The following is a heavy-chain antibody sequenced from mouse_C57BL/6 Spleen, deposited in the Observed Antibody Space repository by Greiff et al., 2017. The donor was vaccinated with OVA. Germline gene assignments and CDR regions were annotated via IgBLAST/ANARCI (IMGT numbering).Heavy chain of an antibody. CDR2: IDPSDSYT. J-gene: IGHJ3*01. V-gene: IGHV1-69*01. CDR3: AYYDYDVCAY. CDR1: GYTFTSYW. D-gene: IGHD2-4*01. Sequence: VQLQQPGAELVMPGASVKLSCKASGYTFTSYWMHWVKQRPGQGLEWIGEIDPSDSYTNYNQKFKGKSTLTVDKSSSTAYMQLSSLTSEDSAVYYCAYYDYDVCAYWGQGTLVTVSA.